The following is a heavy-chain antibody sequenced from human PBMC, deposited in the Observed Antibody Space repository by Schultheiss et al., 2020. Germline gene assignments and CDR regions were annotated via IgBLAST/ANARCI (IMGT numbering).Heavy chain of an antibody. CDR3: ARIRCTGGVCYLIYFDY. CDR1: GFSLSNARMG. Sequence: SGPTLVKPTETLTLTCTVSGFSLSNARMGVSWIRQPPGKALEWLAHIFSNDEKSYSTSLKSRLTISKDTSKSQVVLTMTNMDPVDTATYYCARIRCTGGVCYLIYFDYWGQGTLVTVSS. CDR2: IFSNDEK. J-gene: IGHJ4*02. V-gene: IGHV2-26*01. D-gene: IGHD2-8*02.